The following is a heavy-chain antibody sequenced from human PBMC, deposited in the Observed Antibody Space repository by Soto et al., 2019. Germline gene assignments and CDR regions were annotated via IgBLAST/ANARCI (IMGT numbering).Heavy chain of an antibody. J-gene: IGHJ3*02. V-gene: IGHV1-3*01. CDR2: INAGDGNT. D-gene: IGHD3-22*01. CDR1: GYTFTSYA. Sequence: ASVKVSCKASGYTFTSYAMHWVRQAPGQRLEWMEWINAGDGNTKYSQKFQGRVTITRDTSASTAYMELSSLRSEDTAVYYCAREAYYDSSGYRDAFDIWGQGTMVTVSS. CDR3: AREAYYDSSGYRDAFDI.